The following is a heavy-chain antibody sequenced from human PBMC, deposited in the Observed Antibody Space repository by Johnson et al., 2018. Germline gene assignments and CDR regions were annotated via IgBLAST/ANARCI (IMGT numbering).Heavy chain of an antibody. CDR2: ISYDGSNK. V-gene: IGHV3-30*18. J-gene: IGHJ3*02. D-gene: IGHD1-26*01. Sequence: QVQLVQSGGGVVQPGRSLRLSCAASGFTFSSYGMHWVRQAPGKGLEWVAVISYDGSNKYYADSVKGRLTISRDNSKNTLYLKMNSLRAEDTAVYYRAKDGWELLAFDIWGQGTMVTVSS. CDR3: AKDGWELLAFDI. CDR1: GFTFSSYG.